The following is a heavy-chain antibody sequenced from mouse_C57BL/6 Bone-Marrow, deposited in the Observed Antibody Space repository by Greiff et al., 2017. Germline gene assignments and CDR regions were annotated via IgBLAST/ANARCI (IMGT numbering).Heavy chain of an antibody. V-gene: IGHV5-17*01. CDR1: GFTFSDYG. CDR2: ISSGSSTI. J-gene: IGHJ4*01. Sequence: EVMLVEPGGGLVKPGGSLKLSCAASGFTFSDYGMHWVRQAPEKGLEWVAYISSGSSTIYYADTVKGRFTISRDNAKNTLCLQMTRLRSEDTAMYYCARRPLMDYWGQGTSVTVSS. CDR3: ARRPLMDY.